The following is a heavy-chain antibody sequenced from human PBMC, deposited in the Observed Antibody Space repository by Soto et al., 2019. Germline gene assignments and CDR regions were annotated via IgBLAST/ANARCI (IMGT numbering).Heavy chain of an antibody. V-gene: IGHV1-69*05. J-gene: IGHJ3*01. D-gene: IGHD5-12*01. Sequence: APVKVSCKASGGTFSSYAISWVRQVPGQGLEWMGGIIPIFGTANYAQKFQGRVTFTRDRSMTTAYMDLSSLTSEDTAMYYCATTIKRQVRSPDAFDVWGQGTMVTVSS. CDR1: GGTFSSYA. CDR2: IIPIFGTA. CDR3: ATTIKRQVRSPDAFDV.